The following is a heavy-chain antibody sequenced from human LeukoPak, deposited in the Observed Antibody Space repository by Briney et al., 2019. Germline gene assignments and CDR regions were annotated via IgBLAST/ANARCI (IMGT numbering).Heavy chain of an antibody. CDR3: AADPDYYCGMDV. CDR2: IVLGSGNT. V-gene: IGHV1-58*01. CDR1: GFTFTSYA. J-gene: IGHJ6*04. Sequence: TSVKVSCKASGFTFTSYAVHWVRQARGQGLEWIGLIVLGSGNTNYAQKFQGRVTITRDMSTSTAYMELSSLRSEDTAVYYCAADPDYYCGMDVWGKGTTVTVSS.